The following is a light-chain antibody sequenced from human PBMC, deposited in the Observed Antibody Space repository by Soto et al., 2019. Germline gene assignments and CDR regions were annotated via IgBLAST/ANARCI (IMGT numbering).Light chain of an antibody. J-gene: IGKJ2*01. V-gene: IGKV3-20*01. Sequence: EIVLTQSPGTLSLSPGERATLSCRASQSVTSGYLAWYQQKPGQAPRLLIYAASSRATGIPDRFSGSGSGTDFTLTIGRLEHEDVAVYYCQQYGSSPWYTFGQGTKVEIK. CDR1: QSVTSGY. CDR2: AAS. CDR3: QQYGSSPWYT.